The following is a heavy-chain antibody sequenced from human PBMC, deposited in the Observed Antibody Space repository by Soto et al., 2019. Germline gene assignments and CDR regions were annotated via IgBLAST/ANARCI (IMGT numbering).Heavy chain of an antibody. CDR2: ICYSGST. D-gene: IGHD3-22*01. V-gene: IGHV4-30-4*01. CDR3: ARLGGYYQAFDQ. CDR1: GGSISSGDYY. J-gene: IGHJ4*02. Sequence: SETLSLTCTVSGGSISSGDYYWSWIRQPPGKGLEWIGNICYSGSTTYSPSLKSRVTISVDTSKNHFSLKLDSVTAADTAVYYCARLGGYYQAFDQWGQGSLVTVSS.